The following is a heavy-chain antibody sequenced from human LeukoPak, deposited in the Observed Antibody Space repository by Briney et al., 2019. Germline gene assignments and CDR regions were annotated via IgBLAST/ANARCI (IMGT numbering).Heavy chain of an antibody. CDR3: TRDQMNY. V-gene: IGHV3-53*01. CDR2: IFSNGDT. CDR1: EFTVIRNY. Sequence: GGSLRLSCTASEFTVIRNYMLWVRQAPGKGLEWVSLIFSNGDTHYADSVKGRFTISRDTSKNTVSLQMNSLRVEDTAMYYCTRDQMNYWGQGTVVTVSS. D-gene: IGHD5-24*01. J-gene: IGHJ4*02.